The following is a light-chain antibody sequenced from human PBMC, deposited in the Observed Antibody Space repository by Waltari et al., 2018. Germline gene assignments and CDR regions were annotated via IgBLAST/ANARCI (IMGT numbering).Light chain of an antibody. Sequence: EVVLTQSPGTLSLSPGERATLSCRASQSVGKYLAWYQQKPGQAPSLLISHASTTAPGIPDRFSGSGSVTDFSLTISRLEPEDFAVYYCQKYDSLPATFGQGTKVEIK. V-gene: IGKV3-20*01. J-gene: IGKJ1*01. CDR1: QSVGKY. CDR2: HAS. CDR3: QKYDSLPAT.